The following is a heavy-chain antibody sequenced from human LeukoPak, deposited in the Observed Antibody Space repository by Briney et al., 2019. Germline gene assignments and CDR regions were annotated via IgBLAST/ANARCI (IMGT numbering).Heavy chain of an antibody. Sequence: PGGSLRLSRAASGFTFSSYSMNWVRQAPGKGLEWVSYISSSSSTIYYADSVKGRFTISRDNAKNSLYLQMNSLRAEDTAVYYCARGESYYDILTGLADYWGQGTLVTVSS. V-gene: IGHV3-48*01. J-gene: IGHJ4*02. CDR3: ARGESYYDILTGLADY. CDR1: GFTFSSYS. D-gene: IGHD3-9*01. CDR2: ISSSSSTI.